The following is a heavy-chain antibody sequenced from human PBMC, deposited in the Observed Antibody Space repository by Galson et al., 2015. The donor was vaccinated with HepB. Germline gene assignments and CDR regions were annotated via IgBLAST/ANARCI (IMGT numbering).Heavy chain of an antibody. D-gene: IGHD1-26*01. J-gene: IGHJ4*02. CDR2: ISYDGSNK. Sequence: SLRLSCAASGLTFSSYAMHWVRQAPGKGLEWVAVISYDGSNKYYADSVKGRFTISRDNSKNTLYLQMNSLRAEDTAVYYCARDGGSYTLFDYWGQGTLVTVSS. CDR3: ARDGGSYTLFDY. V-gene: IGHV3-30*04. CDR1: GLTFSSYA.